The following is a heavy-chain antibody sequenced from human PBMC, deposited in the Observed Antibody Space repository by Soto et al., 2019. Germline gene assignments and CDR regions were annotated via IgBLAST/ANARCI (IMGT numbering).Heavy chain of an antibody. Sequence: GGSLRVSCAASGFTFSNYAMSWVRQAPGKGLGWVSALSGNGGNTYYADSVKGRFTISRDNSKNALYMQMNSLRAEDTAVYYGAKMVLSREGIDEWGQGTLVTVSS. CDR2: LSGNGGNT. D-gene: IGHD6-13*01. J-gene: IGHJ4*02. CDR1: GFTFSNYA. V-gene: IGHV3-23*01. CDR3: AKMVLSREGIDE.